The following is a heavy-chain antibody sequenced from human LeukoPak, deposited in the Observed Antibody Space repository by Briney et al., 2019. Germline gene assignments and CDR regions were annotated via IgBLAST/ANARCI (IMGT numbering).Heavy chain of an antibody. D-gene: IGHD3-9*01. CDR1: GGSFSGYY. J-gene: IGHJ4*02. Sequence: SGTLSLTCVVYGGSFSGYYWSWIRQPPGKGLEWIGEINHSGSTNYNPSLKSRVTISVDTSKNQFSLKLSSVTAADTAVYYCAGDILTGYYGVRYWGQGTLVTVSS. V-gene: IGHV4-34*01. CDR3: AGDILTGYYGVRY. CDR2: INHSGST.